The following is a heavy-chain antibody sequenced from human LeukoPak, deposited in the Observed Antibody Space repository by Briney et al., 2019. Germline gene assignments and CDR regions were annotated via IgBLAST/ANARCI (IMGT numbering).Heavy chain of an antibody. CDR2: INHSGST. CDR1: GVSFSGYY. Sequence: SETLSLTCAVYGVSFSGYYWSWIRQPPGKGLEWIGEINHSGSTNYNPSLKSRVTISVDTSKNQFSLKLSSVTAADTAVYYCARGLRDPRRSWFDPWGQGTLVTVSS. V-gene: IGHV4-34*01. CDR3: ARGLRDPRRSWFDP. J-gene: IGHJ5*02.